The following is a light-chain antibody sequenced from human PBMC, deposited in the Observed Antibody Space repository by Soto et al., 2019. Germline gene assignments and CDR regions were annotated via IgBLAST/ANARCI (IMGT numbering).Light chain of an antibody. J-gene: IGKJ4*01. Sequence: DIQIYQSPSSVSASEGDRVTISREASQGISRWLAWSQQQRGKDHQLRIYDASSLLSGVPSRFSGSGSGTDFTLTKSSLQPEDFANYSCQQANSFPLTFGGGTKVDIK. CDR2: DAS. CDR1: QGISRW. CDR3: QQANSFPLT. V-gene: IGKV1-12*01.